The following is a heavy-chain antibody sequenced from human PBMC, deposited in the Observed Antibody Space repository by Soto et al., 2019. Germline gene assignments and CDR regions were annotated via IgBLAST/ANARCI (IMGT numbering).Heavy chain of an antibody. CDR1: GYTFTNFG. V-gene: IGHV1-18*01. CDR3: VRDSRAIVDKWFDP. J-gene: IGHJ5*02. D-gene: IGHD2-15*01. CDR2: ISAYNGDT. Sequence: ASVTVSCKASGYTFTNFGIIWVRQAPGQGLEWMGWISAYNGDTKYAQKFQDRVTMTTDTSTNTAYMDLRSLRSDGTAVYYCVRDSRAIVDKWFDPWGQGTLVTVSS.